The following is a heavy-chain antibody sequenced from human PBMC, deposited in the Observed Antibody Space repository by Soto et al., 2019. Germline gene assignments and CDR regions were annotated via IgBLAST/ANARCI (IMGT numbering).Heavy chain of an antibody. D-gene: IGHD3-10*01. CDR1: GGSISSSNW. CDR2: IYHSGST. Sequence: SETLSLTCAVSGGSISSSNWWSWVRQPPGKGLEWIGEIYHSGSTNYNPSLKSRVTISVDKSKNQFSLKPSSVTAADTAVYYCARGGTYYYGSGSSYPLDYWGQGTLVTVSS. V-gene: IGHV4-4*02. CDR3: ARGGTYYYGSGSSYPLDY. J-gene: IGHJ4*02.